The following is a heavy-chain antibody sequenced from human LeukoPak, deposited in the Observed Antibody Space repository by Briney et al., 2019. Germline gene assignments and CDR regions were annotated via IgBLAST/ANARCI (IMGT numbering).Heavy chain of an antibody. CDR3: ARGTPRYLKFEHYDY. Sequence: ASVKVSCKASGYTFTSYAKNWVRQAPGQGLEWMGWINTNTGNPTYAQGFTGRFVFSLDTSVSTAYLQISSLKAEDTAVYYCARGTPRYLKFEHYDYWGQGTLVTVSS. CDR1: GYTFTSYA. D-gene: IGHD3-16*02. CDR2: INTNTGNP. J-gene: IGHJ4*02. V-gene: IGHV7-4-1*02.